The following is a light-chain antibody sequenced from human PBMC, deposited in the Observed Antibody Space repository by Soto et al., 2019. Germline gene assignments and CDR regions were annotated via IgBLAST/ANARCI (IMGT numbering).Light chain of an antibody. CDR2: HNT. V-gene: IGLV1-44*01. CDR3: GAAGDDLKSVM. CDR1: TSNIGTNT. Sequence: QSVLTQPPSASGTPGQRVTISCSGGTSNIGTNTVTWYQQVPGTAPKLLLYHNTQRPSGVPDRFSGSKSGTSASLAVSGRQSEEEDDYYCGAAGDDLKSVMLGGAGKMPVL. J-gene: IGLJ3*02.